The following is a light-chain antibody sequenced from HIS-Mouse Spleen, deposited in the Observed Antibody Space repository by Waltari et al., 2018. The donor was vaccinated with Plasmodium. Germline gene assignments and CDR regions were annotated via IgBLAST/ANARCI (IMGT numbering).Light chain of an antibody. J-gene: IGLJ3*02. Sequence: QSVLTQPPSASGTPGQRVTISCPGSSSNIGSNNVNWYQKLPGTAPKPLIYSNNQRPSGVPDRFSGSKSGTSASLAISGLQSEDEADYYCAAWDDSLNGPVFGGGTKLTVL. V-gene: IGLV1-44*01. CDR1: SSNIGSNN. CDR2: SNN. CDR3: AAWDDSLNGPV.